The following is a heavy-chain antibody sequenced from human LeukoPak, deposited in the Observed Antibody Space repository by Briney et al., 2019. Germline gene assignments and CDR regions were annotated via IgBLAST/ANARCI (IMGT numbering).Heavy chain of an antibody. CDR1: GFTFSSYG. CDR3: AKEIWPTVTIPGRTYFDY. J-gene: IGHJ4*02. Sequence: GGSLRLSCAASGFTFSSYGMHWVRQAPGKGLEWVAFIRSDGSNKYYADSVKGRFTISRDNSKNTLYLQMNSLRAEDTAVYYCAKEIWPTVTIPGRTYFDYWGQGTLVTVSS. V-gene: IGHV3-30*02. CDR2: IRSDGSNK. D-gene: IGHD4-17*01.